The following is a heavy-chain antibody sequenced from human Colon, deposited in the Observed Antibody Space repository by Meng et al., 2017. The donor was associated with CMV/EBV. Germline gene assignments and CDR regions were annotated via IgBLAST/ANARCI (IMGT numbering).Heavy chain of an antibody. CDR3: ARDSWYYATFTASSKPWFDY. CDR2: IRSSSSAI. V-gene: IGHV3-21*06. CDR1: GFTFSSYS. J-gene: IGHJ4*02. Sequence: GGSLRLSCTASGFTFSSYSMNWVRQAPGKGLEWVSTIRSSSSAIYYADSVKGRFTIARDNANNSRYLEMNSLRAEDTAVYYCARDSWYYATFTASSKPWFDYWGQGTLVTVSS. D-gene: IGHD3-9*01.